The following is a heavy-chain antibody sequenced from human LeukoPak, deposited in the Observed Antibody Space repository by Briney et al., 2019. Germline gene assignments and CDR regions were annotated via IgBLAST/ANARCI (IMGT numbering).Heavy chain of an antibody. D-gene: IGHD6-19*01. CDR1: GYTFTSYG. V-gene: IGHV1-18*01. J-gene: IGHJ5*02. Sequence: ASVKVSCKASGYTFTSYGISWVRQAPGQGLEWMGWISAYNGNTNYAQKLQGRVTMTTDTSTSTAYMELRSLRSDDTAVYYCARDRSYSSGWYGVNWFDPLGPGNPGHRLL. CDR2: ISAYNGNT. CDR3: ARDRSYSSGWYGVNWFDP.